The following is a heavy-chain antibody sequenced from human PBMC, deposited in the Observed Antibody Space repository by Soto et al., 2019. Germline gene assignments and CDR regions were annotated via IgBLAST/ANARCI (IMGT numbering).Heavy chain of an antibody. J-gene: IGHJ5*02. CDR2: IIPIFGTA. CDR1: GGTFSSYS. Sequence: SVKVSCKASGGTFSSYSISWVLQAPGQGLEWMGGIIPIFGTANYTQKFQGRFTISRDNSKNTPYLQMNSLRAEDTAVYYCAKMADFWSGPSPIRWFDPWGQGTLVTVSS. D-gene: IGHD3-3*01. V-gene: IGHV1-69*05. CDR3: AKMADFWSGPSPIRWFDP.